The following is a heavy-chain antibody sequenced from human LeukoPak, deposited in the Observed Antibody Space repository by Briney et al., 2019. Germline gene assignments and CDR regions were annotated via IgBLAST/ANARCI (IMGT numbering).Heavy chain of an antibody. CDR1: GFSFGTFW. J-gene: IGHJ6*04. D-gene: IGHD5/OR15-5a*01. CDR2: IKQDGNEK. V-gene: IGHV3-7*01. Sequence: PGGSLRLSCAASGFSFGTFWMSWVRQAPGKGLEWVANIKQDGNEKYYVDSVKGRFTISRDNAKNSLDLQMNSLRADDTAVYYCARAELYEGIRVEDVWGKGTTVTVSS. CDR3: ARAELYEGIRVEDV.